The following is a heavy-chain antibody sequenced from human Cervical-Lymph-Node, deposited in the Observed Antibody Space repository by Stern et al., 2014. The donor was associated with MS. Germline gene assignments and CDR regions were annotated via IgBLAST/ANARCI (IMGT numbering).Heavy chain of an antibody. J-gene: IGHJ3*01. Sequence: EVQLVESGGNVVRPGGSLRLSCATSGFTFEDYGVNWVRQAPGKGLEWVSGINWNGRSLGYADSVKGRFTISRDNSKNSVYLQMSSLRVEDTALYRCARLRGYTYPFTFGSDALDVWGHGTMVTVSS. CDR2: INWNGRSL. CDR1: GFTFEDYG. V-gene: IGHV3-20*01. CDR3: ARLRGYTYPFTFGSDALDV. D-gene: IGHD5-18*01.